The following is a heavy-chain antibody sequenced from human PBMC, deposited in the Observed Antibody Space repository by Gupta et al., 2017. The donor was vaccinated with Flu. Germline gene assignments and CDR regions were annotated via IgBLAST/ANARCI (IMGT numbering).Heavy chain of an antibody. V-gene: IGHV3-23*01. J-gene: IGHJ4*02. CDR3: AKDRSGNPAIDY. CDR2: IVGGGHTT. CDR1: GLTFSDYA. Sequence: EVQLLESGGGLVQPGGSLRLSCAASGLTFSDYAMNWVRQAPGKGLEWVSTIVGGGHTTNYADSVMGRFTISRDNSKNTLYLQMNSLRGDDTAIYYCAKDRSGNPAIDYWGQGTLVTVSA. D-gene: IGHD6-13*01.